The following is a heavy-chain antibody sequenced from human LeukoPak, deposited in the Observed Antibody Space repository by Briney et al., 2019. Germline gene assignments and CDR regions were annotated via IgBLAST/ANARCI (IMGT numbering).Heavy chain of an antibody. CDR1: GGSISSGGYY. V-gene: IGHV4-31*03. CDR2: IYYSGST. J-gene: IGHJ4*02. D-gene: IGHD5-18*01. Sequence: SSQTLSLTCTVSGGSISSGGYYWSWIRQHPGKGLEWIGYIYYSGSTYYNPSLKSRVTISVDTSKNQSSLKLSSVTAADTAVYYCARAVGYTAMVYFDYWGQGTLVTVSS. CDR3: ARAVGYTAMVYFDY.